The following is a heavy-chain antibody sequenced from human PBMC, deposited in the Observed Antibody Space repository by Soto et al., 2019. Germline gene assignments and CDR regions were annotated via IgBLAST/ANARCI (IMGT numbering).Heavy chain of an antibody. Sequence: PGGSLRLSCAASGFTFSSYGMHWVRQAPGKGLEWVAVIWYDGSNKYYADSVKGRFTISRDNSKNTLYLQMNSLRAEDTAVYYCARGQDTAMVYYYGMDVWGQGTTVTVSS. V-gene: IGHV3-33*01. CDR1: GFTFSSYG. CDR3: ARGQDTAMVYYYGMDV. J-gene: IGHJ6*02. D-gene: IGHD5-18*01. CDR2: IWYDGSNK.